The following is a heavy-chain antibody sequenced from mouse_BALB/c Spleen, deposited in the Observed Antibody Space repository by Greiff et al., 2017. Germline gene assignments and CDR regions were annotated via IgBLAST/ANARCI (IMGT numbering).Heavy chain of an antibody. V-gene: IGHV1S126*01. Sequence: VKLQESGPQLVRPGASVKISCKASGYSFTSYWMHWVKQRPGQGLEWIGMIDPSDSETRLNQKFKDKATLTVDKSSSTAYMQLSSPTSEDSAVYYCARGGYGSRGWFAYWGQGTLVTVSA. CDR1: GYSFTSYW. CDR3: ARGGYGSRGWFAY. D-gene: IGHD1-1*01. J-gene: IGHJ3*01. CDR2: IDPSDSET.